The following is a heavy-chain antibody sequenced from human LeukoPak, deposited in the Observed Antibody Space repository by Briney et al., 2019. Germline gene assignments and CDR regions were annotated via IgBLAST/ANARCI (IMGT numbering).Heavy chain of an antibody. J-gene: IGHJ4*02. V-gene: IGHV1-3*01. CDR1: GYTFTSYA. CDR2: INAGNGNT. D-gene: IGHD5-24*01. Sequence: GASVKVSCKASGYTFTSYAMHWVRQAPGQRLEWMGWINAGNGNTKYSQKFQGRVTITRDTSASSAYMELSSLRSEDTAVYSCARGGATNGYYFDYGGKGPLVTVSS. CDR3: ARGGATNGYYFDY.